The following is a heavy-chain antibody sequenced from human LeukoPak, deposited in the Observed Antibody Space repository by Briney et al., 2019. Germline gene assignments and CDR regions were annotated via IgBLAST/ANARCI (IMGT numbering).Heavy chain of an antibody. J-gene: IGHJ4*02. CDR2: IYWNDDK. D-gene: IGHD3-22*01. V-gene: IGHV2-5*01. Sequence: KESGPTLVKPTQTLTLTCTFSGFSLSTSGVGVGWIRQPPGKALEWLALIYWNDDKRYSPSLKSRLTIIKDTSKNQVVLTMTNMDPVDTATYYCAQIVPYYYDSSGYYYYFDYWGQGTLVTVSS. CDR3: AQIVPYYYDSSGYYYYFDY. CDR1: GFSLSTSGVG.